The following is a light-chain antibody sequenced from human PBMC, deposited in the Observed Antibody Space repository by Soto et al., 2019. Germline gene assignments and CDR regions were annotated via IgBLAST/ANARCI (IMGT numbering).Light chain of an antibody. V-gene: IGKV3D-20*01. CDR1: QTLLRGY. J-gene: IGKJ1*01. CDR2: DVS. Sequence: EVTLTQSPATLSLSPGETATLSCGASQTLLRGYLAWYQQRPGLAPRLIIYDVSRCVTGIPDRFSGSGSGKEFTLSINRVEPEDFSVYYCQHSYSSPPWTFGQGTKVDIK. CDR3: QHSYSSPPWT.